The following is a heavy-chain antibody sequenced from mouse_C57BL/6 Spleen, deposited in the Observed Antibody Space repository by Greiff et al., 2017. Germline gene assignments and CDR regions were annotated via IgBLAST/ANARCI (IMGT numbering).Heavy chain of an antibody. Sequence: VQLQQPGAELVKPGASVKMSCKASGYTFTSYWITWVKQRPGQGLEWIGVIDPSDSYTNYNQKFKGKATLTVDTSSSTAYMQLSSLTSEDSAVYYCAKATGYWGQGTTLTVSS. CDR2: IDPSDSYT. CDR1: GYTFTSYW. CDR3: AKATGY. V-gene: IGHV1-69*02. D-gene: IGHD3-2*02. J-gene: IGHJ2*01.